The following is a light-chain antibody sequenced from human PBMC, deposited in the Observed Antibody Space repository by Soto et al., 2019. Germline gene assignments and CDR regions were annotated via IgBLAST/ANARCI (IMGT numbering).Light chain of an antibody. J-gene: IGLJ1*01. CDR1: SSDVGSYNL. Sequence: QSVLTQPASVSGSPGQSITISCTGTSSDVGSYNLVSWYQQHPGKAPKLMIYEGSKRPSGVSNRFSGSKSGNTASLTISGLQAEDEADYYCCSYAGSSTFYQVFGTGTKVTVL. V-gene: IGLV2-23*03. CDR3: CSYAGSSTFYQV. CDR2: EGS.